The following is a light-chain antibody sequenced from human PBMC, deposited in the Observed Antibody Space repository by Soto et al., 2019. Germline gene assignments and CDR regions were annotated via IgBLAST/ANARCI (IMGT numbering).Light chain of an antibody. Sequence: EIVLTQSPGTLSLSPGERATLFCRASPSVSSSSLAWYQQKPGQAPRLLIYDASSRATGIPDRFSGSGSGTDFPFTISRLEPEDFAVYYCQHYGRSLWTFGQGTKVEI. J-gene: IGKJ1*01. CDR1: PSVSSSS. CDR2: DAS. V-gene: IGKV3-20*01. CDR3: QHYGRSLWT.